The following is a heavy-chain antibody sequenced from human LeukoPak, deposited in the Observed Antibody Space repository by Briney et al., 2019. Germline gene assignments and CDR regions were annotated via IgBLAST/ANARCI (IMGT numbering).Heavy chain of an antibody. Sequence: PSETLSLTCTVSDGSISSYYWSWIRQPPGKGLEWIGYIYYSGSTNYNPSLKSRVTISVDTSENQFSLKLSSVTAADTAVYYCAISSYCGGDCYSDYWGQGTLVTVSS. D-gene: IGHD2-21*02. CDR1: DGSISSYY. J-gene: IGHJ4*02. V-gene: IGHV4-59*01. CDR3: AISSYCGGDCYSDY. CDR2: IYYSGST.